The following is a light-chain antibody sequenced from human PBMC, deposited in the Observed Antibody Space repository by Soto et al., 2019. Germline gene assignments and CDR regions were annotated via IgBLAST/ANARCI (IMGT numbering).Light chain of an antibody. CDR2: STD. V-gene: IGLV1-44*01. Sequence: QSVLTQPPSASGALGQRVTISCSGGSSNIGSNTVNWYQQPPGTAPKLLICSTDQRPSGVPDRFSGSKSGTSASLAISGIQSEDEADYYCATWDGSLTGYVFGTGTKLTVL. J-gene: IGLJ1*01. CDR3: ATWDGSLTGYV. CDR1: SSNIGSNT.